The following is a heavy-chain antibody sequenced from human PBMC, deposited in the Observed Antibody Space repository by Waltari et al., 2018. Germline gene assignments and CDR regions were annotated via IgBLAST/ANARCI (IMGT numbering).Heavy chain of an antibody. V-gene: IGHV4-59*01. D-gene: IGHD3-10*01. CDR3: ARGRIHYTSNWFDP. CDR2: IYYTGST. Sequence: VQLQESGPGQVTPSEPLSLTCTASNGPITSFVWNWIRQSPEKGLEWIGYIYYTGSTDYNPSLKSRVTISVDTAKNQFSLRLNSVTAADTGVYYCARGRIHYTSNWFDPWGQGTLVTVSS. CDR1: NGPITSFV. J-gene: IGHJ5*02.